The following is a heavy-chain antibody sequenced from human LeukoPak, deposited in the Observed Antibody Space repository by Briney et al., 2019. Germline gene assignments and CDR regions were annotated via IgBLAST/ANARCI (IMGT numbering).Heavy chain of an antibody. D-gene: IGHD3-9*01. V-gene: IGHV1-18*01. CDR3: ARVFPHYDILTGYYPRDAFDI. CDR1: GYTFTSYG. CDR2: ISAYNGNT. Sequence: ASVKVSCKASGYTFTSYGISWVRQAPGQGLEWMGWISAYNGNTNYAQKLQGRVTMTTDTSTSTAYMELRSLRSDDTAVYYCARVFPHYDILTGYYPRDAFDIWGQGTMVTVSS. J-gene: IGHJ3*02.